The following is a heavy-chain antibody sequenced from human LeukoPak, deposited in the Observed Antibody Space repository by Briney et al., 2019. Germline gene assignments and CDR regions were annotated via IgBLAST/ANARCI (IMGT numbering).Heavy chain of an antibody. CDR3: ARVGRYYDFWSGIDN. V-gene: IGHV3-33*01. Sequence: GGSLRLSCAASGFTFSNYDMHWVRQAPGKGLEWVAVIWYDGSNKYYADSVKGRFTISRDNSNNTLCLQMNSLRAEDTAVYYCARVGRYYDFWSGIDNWGQGTMVTVSS. CDR1: GFTFSNYD. CDR2: IWYDGSNK. J-gene: IGHJ3*02. D-gene: IGHD3-3*01.